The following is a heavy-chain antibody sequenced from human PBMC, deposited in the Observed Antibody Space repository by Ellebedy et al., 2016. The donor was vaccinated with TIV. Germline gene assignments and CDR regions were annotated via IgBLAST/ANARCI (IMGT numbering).Heavy chain of an antibody. D-gene: IGHD6-13*01. Sequence: DSVRGRFTISRDNAKKSLYLQMNSLRAEDTAVYYCARGAMAAAGDDYWGQGTLVIVSS. J-gene: IGHJ4*02. CDR3: ARGAMAAAGDDY. V-gene: IGHV3-7*01.